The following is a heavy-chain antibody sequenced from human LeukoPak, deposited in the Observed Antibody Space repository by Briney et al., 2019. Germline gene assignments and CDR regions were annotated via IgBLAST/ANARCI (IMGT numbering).Heavy chain of an antibody. V-gene: IGHV4-59*01. J-gene: IGHJ4*02. CDR2: IYYSGST. D-gene: IGHD3-10*01. CDR1: GGSISSYY. Sequence: PSETLSLTCTVSGGSISSYYWSWIRQPPGKGLEWSGYIYYSGSTNYNPSLKSRVTISVDTSKNQFSLKLSSVTAADTAVYYCARGFRDSGSYNFDYWGQGTLVTVSS. CDR3: ARGFRDSGSYNFDY.